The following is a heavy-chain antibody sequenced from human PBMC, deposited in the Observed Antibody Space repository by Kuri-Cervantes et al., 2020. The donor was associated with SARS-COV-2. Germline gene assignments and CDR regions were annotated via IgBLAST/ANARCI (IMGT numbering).Heavy chain of an antibody. CDR1: GYTISSGSY. D-gene: IGHD3-3*01. Sequence: GSLRLSCAVSGYTISSGSYWGWIRQSPGKGLEWIGTISYSGRTYYNPSLKSRITVSLDTSRNQFSLKLSSVTAADTAVYYCARHMRRTIFGVVIIGWFDPWGQGTLVTVSS. CDR3: ARHMRRTIFGVVIIGWFDP. CDR2: ISYSGRT. V-gene: IGHV4-38-2*01. J-gene: IGHJ5*02.